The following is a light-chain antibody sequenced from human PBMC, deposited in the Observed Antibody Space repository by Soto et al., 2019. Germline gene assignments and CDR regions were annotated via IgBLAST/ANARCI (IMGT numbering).Light chain of an antibody. CDR1: QSVSSN. V-gene: IGKV3-15*01. J-gene: IGKJ1*01. CDR2: GAS. CDR3: QQYNNWPQT. Sequence: EIVMTQSPATLSVSPGERATLSCRASQSVSSNLAWYQQKPGQAPRLLIYGASTRATGIPARFSGSGSGTEFTLTISSXQSEDFAVYYCQQYNNWPQTFGQGTKVDTK.